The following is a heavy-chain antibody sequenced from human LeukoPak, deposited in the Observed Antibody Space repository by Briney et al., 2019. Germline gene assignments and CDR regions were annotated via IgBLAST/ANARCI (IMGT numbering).Heavy chain of an antibody. J-gene: IGHJ4*02. Sequence: GGSLRLSCAASAFKLIIDSMKSVPQAPGKGLEWVSFISISSSYIYYADSLKGRFTISRDNAKNTLYLRMYSLRAEKTAVYYCATGTMFPYHFDYWGQGTLVTVSS. CDR1: AFKLIIDS. CDR2: ISISSSYI. D-gene: IGHD3-10*02. V-gene: IGHV3-21*01. CDR3: ATGTMFPYHFDY.